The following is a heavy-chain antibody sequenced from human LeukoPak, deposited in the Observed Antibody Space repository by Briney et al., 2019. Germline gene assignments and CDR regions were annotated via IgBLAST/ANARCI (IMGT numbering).Heavy chain of an antibody. CDR3: ARGGGGSGSYSDY. Sequence: GGSLRLSCAASGFTFSSYGMHWVRQAPGKGLEWVAVIWYDGSNKYYADSVKGRFTISRDNSKNTLYLQMNSLRAEDTAVYYCARGGGGSGSYSDYWGQGTLSPSPQ. V-gene: IGHV3-33*08. CDR1: GFTFSSYG. D-gene: IGHD3-10*01. J-gene: IGHJ4*02. CDR2: IWYDGSNK.